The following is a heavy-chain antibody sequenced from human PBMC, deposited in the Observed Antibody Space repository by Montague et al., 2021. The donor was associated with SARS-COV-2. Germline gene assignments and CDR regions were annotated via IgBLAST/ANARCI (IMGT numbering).Heavy chain of an antibody. J-gene: IGHJ4*02. V-gene: IGHV4-59*08. D-gene: IGHD3-9*01. CDR3: VRHPQYDGLNGPPDF. CDR1: GVSVTDYY. CDR2: VFYNKST. Sequence: SETLSLTCTVSGVSVTDYYWSWIRQPPGKGLEWVGDVFYNKSTNFNPSLKSRVTISVDTSKKQFSLRLTSVTAADTAFYYCVRHPQYDGLNGPPDFWGQGTLVTVSS.